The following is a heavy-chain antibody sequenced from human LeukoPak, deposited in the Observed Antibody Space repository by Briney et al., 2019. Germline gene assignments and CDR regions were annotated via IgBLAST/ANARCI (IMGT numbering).Heavy chain of an antibody. CDR3: ARNNGMDV. CDR1: GFTFSSYW. J-gene: IGHJ6*02. CDR2: VNRDGSET. V-gene: IGHV3-7*03. Sequence: GGSLRLSCVVSGFTFSSYWMTWVRQAPGKGLEWVANVNRDGSETYYLDSVKGRFTISKDNAKNSLYLQMNSLRAEDTALYHCARNNGMDVWGQGTTVIVSS.